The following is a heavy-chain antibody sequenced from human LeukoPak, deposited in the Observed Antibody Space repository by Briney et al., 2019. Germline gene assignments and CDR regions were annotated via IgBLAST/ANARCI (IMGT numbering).Heavy chain of an antibody. Sequence: TLSLTCTVSGGSISSSSYYWGWIRQPPGKGLEWIGSIYYSGSTYYNPSLKSRVTISVDTSKNQFSLKLSSVTAADTAVYYCARSINLGYCSGGSCYSGWYFDLWGRGTLVTVSS. V-gene: IGHV4-39*07. J-gene: IGHJ2*01. CDR2: IYYSGST. CDR1: GGSISSSSYY. CDR3: ARSINLGYCSGGSCYSGWYFDL. D-gene: IGHD2-15*01.